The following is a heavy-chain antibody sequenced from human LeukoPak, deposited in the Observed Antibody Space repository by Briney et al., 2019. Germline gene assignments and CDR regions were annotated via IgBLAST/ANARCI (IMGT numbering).Heavy chain of an antibody. CDR1: GFTFSNYA. CDR2: ITGGGSGI. D-gene: IGHD3-9*01. CDR3: AKWVDYDVLTGYYVSDY. Sequence: PGASLRLSCAASGFTFSNYAMSWVRQAPGKGLEWVSAITGGGSGIYYADSMKSRFTISRDNSKNTLYLQINGLRAEDTAVYYCAKWVDYDVLTGYYVSDYWGQGTLVTVSS. V-gene: IGHV3-23*01. J-gene: IGHJ4*02.